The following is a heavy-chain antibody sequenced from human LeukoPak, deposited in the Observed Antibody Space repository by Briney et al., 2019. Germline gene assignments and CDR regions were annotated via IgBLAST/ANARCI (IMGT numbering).Heavy chain of an antibody. J-gene: IGHJ4*02. V-gene: IGHV3-13*01. Sequence: RPGGSLRLSCAASGFTFSSYDMHWVRQATGKGLEWVSAIGTAGDTYYPGSVKGRFTISSENAKNSLYLQMNSLRAGDTAVYYCARSPIKVVTAGVLCYFDYWGQGTLVTVSS. CDR1: GFTFSSYD. CDR2: IGTAGDT. CDR3: ARSPIKVVTAGVLCYFDY. D-gene: IGHD2-21*02.